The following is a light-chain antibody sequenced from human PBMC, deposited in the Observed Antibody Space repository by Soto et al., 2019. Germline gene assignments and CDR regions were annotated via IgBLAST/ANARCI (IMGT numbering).Light chain of an antibody. CDR2: DAS. CDR3: QQRSNWPLLS. J-gene: IGKJ4*01. V-gene: IGKV3-11*01. Sequence: EIVLTQSPATLSLSPGERATLSCRASQSVSTSLAWYQQKPGQAPRLLIYDASKRATGISARFSGSGSGTDFTRTISSLEPEDFAVYYCQQRSNWPLLSFGGGTKVEIK. CDR1: QSVSTS.